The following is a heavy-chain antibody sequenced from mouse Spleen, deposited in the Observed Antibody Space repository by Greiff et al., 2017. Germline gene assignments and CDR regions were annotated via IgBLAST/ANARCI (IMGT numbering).Heavy chain of an antibody. CDR2: IDPANGNT. Sequence: EVQGVESVAELVRPGASVKLSCTASGFNIKNTYMHWVKQRPEQGLEWIGRIDPANGNTKYAPKFQGKATITADTSSNTAYLQLSSLTSEDTAIYYCATSTVVPHYYAMDYWGQGTSVTVSS. V-gene: IGHV14-3*01. CDR1: GFNIKNTY. CDR3: ATSTVVPHYYAMDY. D-gene: IGHD1-1*01. J-gene: IGHJ4*01.